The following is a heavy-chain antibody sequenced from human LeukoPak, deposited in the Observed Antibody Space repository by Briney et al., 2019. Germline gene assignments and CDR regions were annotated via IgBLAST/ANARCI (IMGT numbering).Heavy chain of an antibody. CDR2: IYDSGNP. CDR1: GGSVSSYY. CDR3: ARAGYYYDSSSYYSFDS. Sequence: SETLSLTCTVSGGSVSSYYWGWIRQPPGKGLAWIGYIYDSGNPKYNPSLKSRVTISIDTSKNQLSLNLSSVTAADTAVYYCARAGYYYDSSSYYSFDSWGQGTLVTVSS. V-gene: IGHV4-59*02. D-gene: IGHD3-22*01. J-gene: IGHJ4*02.